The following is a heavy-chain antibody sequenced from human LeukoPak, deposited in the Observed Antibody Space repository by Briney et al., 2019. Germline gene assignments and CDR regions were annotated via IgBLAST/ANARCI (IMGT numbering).Heavy chain of an antibody. Sequence: GGSLGLSCAASGFTFSSYSMNWVRQAPGKGLEWVSSISSSSSYIYYADSVKGRFTISRDNAKNSLYLQMNSLRAEDTAVYYCARERDGYNYLDYWGQGTLVTVSS. CDR2: ISSSSSYI. CDR1: GFTFSSYS. V-gene: IGHV3-21*01. J-gene: IGHJ4*02. CDR3: ARERDGYNYLDY. D-gene: IGHD5-24*01.